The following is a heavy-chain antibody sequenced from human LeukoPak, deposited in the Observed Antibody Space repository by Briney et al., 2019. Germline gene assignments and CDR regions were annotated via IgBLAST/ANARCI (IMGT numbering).Heavy chain of an antibody. CDR3: ARTYYYGSGSSGFDY. CDR2: ISSSSSTI. CDR1: GFTFSNYG. J-gene: IGHJ4*02. Sequence: HPGGSLRLSCAASGFTFSNYGMNWVRQAPGKGLEWVSYISSSSSTIYYADSVKGRFTISRDNAKNSLYLQMNSLRAEDTAVYYCARTYYYGSGSSGFDYWGQGTLVTVSS. V-gene: IGHV3-48*04. D-gene: IGHD3-10*01.